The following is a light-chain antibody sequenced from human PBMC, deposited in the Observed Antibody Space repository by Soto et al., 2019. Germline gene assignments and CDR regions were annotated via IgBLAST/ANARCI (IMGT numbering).Light chain of an antibody. V-gene: IGKV1-5*01. Sequence: DIQMTQSPSTLSASLGDRVTITCRASQSISSWLAWYQQKPGKTPKLLIYSASILQSGVPSRFSGSGYGTEFTLTISSLQPEDCATYYCQQLSSYPLTFGGGTKVDI. J-gene: IGKJ4*01. CDR1: QSISSW. CDR3: QQLSSYPLT. CDR2: SAS.